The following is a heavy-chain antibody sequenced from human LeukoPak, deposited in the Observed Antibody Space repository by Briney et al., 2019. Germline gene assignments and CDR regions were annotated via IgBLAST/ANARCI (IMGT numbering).Heavy chain of an antibody. CDR2: IIPIFGTA. Sequence: GASVKVSCKASGYTFTSYGISWVRQAPGQGLEWMGGIIPIFGTANYAQKFQGRVTITADESTSTAYMELSSLRSEDTAVYYCARHYYDSSGYPNYYYYYYGMDVWGQGTTVTVSS. J-gene: IGHJ6*02. CDR3: ARHYYDSSGYPNYYYYYYGMDV. CDR1: GYTFTSYG. D-gene: IGHD3-22*01. V-gene: IGHV1-69*13.